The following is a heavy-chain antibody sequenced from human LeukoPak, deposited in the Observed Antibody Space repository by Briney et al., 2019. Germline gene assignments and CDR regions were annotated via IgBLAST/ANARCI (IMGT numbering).Heavy chain of an antibody. CDR3: ARGLGYYYGSGGGSIDN. D-gene: IGHD3-10*01. J-gene: IGHJ4*02. V-gene: IGHV4-34*01. CDR1: GGSFSGYY. CDR2: INHSGST. Sequence: SETLSLTCAAYGGSFSGYYWSWIRQPPGKGLEWIGEINHSGSTNYNPSLKSRVTISVDTSKNQFSLKLSSVTAADTAVYYCARGLGYYYGSGGGSIDNWGQGTLVTVSS.